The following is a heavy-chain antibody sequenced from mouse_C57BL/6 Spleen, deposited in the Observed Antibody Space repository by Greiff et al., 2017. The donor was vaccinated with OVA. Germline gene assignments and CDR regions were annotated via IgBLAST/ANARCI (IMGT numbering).Heavy chain of an antibody. CDR3: ARDYGSSYTFAY. CDR1: GYTFTSYW. D-gene: IGHD1-1*01. V-gene: IGHV1-64*01. J-gene: IGHJ3*01. Sequence: VQLQQSGAELVKPGASVKLSCKASGYTFTSYWMHWVKQRPGQGLEWIGMIHPNSGSTNYNEKFKSKATMTVDKSSSTAYMQLSSLTSEDSAVYYCARDYGSSYTFAYWGQRTLVTVSA. CDR2: IHPNSGST.